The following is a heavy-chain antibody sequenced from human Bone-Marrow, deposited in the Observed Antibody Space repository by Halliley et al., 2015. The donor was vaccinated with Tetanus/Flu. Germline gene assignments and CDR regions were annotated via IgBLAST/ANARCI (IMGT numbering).Heavy chain of an antibody. J-gene: IGHJ4*02. CDR3: ARGGGFTVGAFDR. Sequence: LEWVALISYDGSEKYYADSVKGRFTISRDNAMSTLYLQMHSLTVEDAAVYYCARGGGFTVGAFDRGGQGTLVTVSS. D-gene: IGHD4-17*01. CDR2: ISYDGSEK. V-gene: IGHV3-30*03.